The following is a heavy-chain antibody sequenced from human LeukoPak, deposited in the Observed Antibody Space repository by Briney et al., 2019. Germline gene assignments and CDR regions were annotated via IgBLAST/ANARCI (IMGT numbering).Heavy chain of an antibody. CDR3: ARYRVGSGWYDAFDI. D-gene: IGHD6-19*01. V-gene: IGHV1-69*05. Sequence: ASVKVSCKASGGTFSSYAISWVRQAPGQGLEWMGGIIPIFGTANYAQKFQGRVTMTRDTSISTAYMELSRLRSDDTAVYYCARYRVGSGWYDAFDIWGQGTMVTVSS. CDR2: IIPIFGTA. CDR1: GGTFSSYA. J-gene: IGHJ3*02.